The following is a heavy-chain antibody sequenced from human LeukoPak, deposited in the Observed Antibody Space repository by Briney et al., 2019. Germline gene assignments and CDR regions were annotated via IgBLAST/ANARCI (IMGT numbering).Heavy chain of an antibody. V-gene: IGHV3-33*01. Sequence: PGRSLRLSCVVSGFSFSTYGMHWVRQAPGKELEWVALLWYDGVIQYYPDSVKGRFTISRDSSTNTVYLQMDSLRVEDTAVYYCARDLGHCSTGACYSTYLDYWGQGTLVIVSS. CDR3: ARDLGHCSTGACYSTYLDY. CDR1: GFSFSTYG. J-gene: IGHJ4*02. D-gene: IGHD2-15*01. CDR2: LWYDGVIQ.